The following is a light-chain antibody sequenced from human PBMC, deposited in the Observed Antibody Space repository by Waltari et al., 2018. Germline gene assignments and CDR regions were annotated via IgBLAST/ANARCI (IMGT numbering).Light chain of an antibody. Sequence: DIQLTQSPSFLSASVVDRVTITYRASQGISSYLAWYQQKPGKAPKLLITAASALQSGVPSRFSGSGSGTEFTLTINILQPEDFATYYCQQLNTYPPTFGAGTNVEIK. CDR3: QQLNTYPPT. CDR1: QGISSY. CDR2: AAS. V-gene: IGKV1-9*01. J-gene: IGKJ4*01.